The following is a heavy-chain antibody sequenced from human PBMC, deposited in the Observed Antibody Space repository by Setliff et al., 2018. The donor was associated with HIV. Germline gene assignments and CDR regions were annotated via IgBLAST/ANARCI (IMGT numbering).Heavy chain of an antibody. V-gene: IGHV4-59*04. CDR1: GGSIRSYY. CDR3: AISVLALVISVYGF. J-gene: IGHJ4*02. Sequence: NHSETLSLTCTVSGGSIRSYYWSWIRQPAGKGLEWIGNIYHTGSSYYNPSLNDRATMSLDTSKNQFSLKLNSVTAADTAVYSSAISVLALVISVYGFGGQGSPVTVSS. D-gene: IGHD3-22*01. CDR2: IYHTGSS.